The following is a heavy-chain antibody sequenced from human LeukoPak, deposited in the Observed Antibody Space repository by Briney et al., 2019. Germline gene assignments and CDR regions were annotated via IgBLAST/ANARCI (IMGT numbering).Heavy chain of an antibody. CDR1: GFTFDDYA. CDR2: ISWNSGTI. Sequence: GGSLRLSCAASGFTFDDYAMHWVRQAPGKGLEWVSGISWNSGTIGYADSVKGRFTISRDNAKNSLYLQMNSLRAEDTALYYCLRESFAFDIWGQGTMVTVSS. V-gene: IGHV3-9*01. D-gene: IGHD3-16*01. J-gene: IGHJ3*02. CDR3: LRESFAFDI.